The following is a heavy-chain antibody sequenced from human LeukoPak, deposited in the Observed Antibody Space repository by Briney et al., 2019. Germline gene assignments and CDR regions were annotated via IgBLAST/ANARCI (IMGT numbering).Heavy chain of an antibody. Sequence: SETLSLTCTVSGDSMSGKYWNWIPQPAGKGLEWIGRIYPSGTTNYHPSLESRVTMSIDTSKNQFSLRLTSVTTADTAVYYCGSQNCGDPSCSVAWFDPRGQGALVTVSS. D-gene: IGHD2-21*01. CDR2: IYPSGTT. V-gene: IGHV4-4*07. CDR3: GSQNCGDPSCSVAWFDP. J-gene: IGHJ5*02. CDR1: GDSMSGKY.